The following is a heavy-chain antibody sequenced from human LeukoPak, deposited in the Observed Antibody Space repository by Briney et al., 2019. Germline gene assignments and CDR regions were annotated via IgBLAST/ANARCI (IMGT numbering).Heavy chain of an antibody. J-gene: IGHJ5*02. D-gene: IGHD2/OR15-2a*01. Sequence: PGGSLRLSCAASGFTFSSYWMSWVRQAPGKGLEWVANIKQDGSEKYYVDSVKGRFTISRDNAKNSLYLQMNSLRAEDTAVYYCARTESYNSAAYNPTWGRGTLVTVSS. CDR2: IKQDGSEK. CDR1: GFTFSSYW. V-gene: IGHV3-7*01. CDR3: ARTESYNSAAYNPT.